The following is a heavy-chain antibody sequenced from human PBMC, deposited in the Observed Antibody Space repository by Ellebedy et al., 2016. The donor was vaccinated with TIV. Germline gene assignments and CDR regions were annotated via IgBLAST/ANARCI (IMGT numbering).Heavy chain of an antibody. J-gene: IGHJ4*02. Sequence: MPSETLSLTCTVSGGSISSPLYYWGWIRQPPGKGLEWIATIYYNGNTYDNPSLKSRVTISVDTSKNQFSLTLSSVTAADTAVYYCARHGAYSSSSVDYWGQGTLVTVSS. CDR1: GGSISSPLYY. V-gene: IGHV4-39*01. CDR3: ARHGAYSSSSVDY. CDR2: IYYNGNT. D-gene: IGHD6-6*01.